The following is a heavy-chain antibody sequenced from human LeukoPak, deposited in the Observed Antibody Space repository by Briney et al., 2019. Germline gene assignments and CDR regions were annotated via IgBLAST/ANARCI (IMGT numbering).Heavy chain of an antibody. CDR2: VYYSGGA. CDR1: GGSTSSSSYY. J-gene: IGHJ3*02. CDR3: ARGIVTHAFDI. Sequence: SETLSLICNVSGGSTSSSSYYWAWIRQPPGKGLEWVGSVYYSGGAHYNPSLKSRITISVDTPKSQISLKLSSVTAADTAVYYCARGIVTHAFDIWGQGTMVTVSS. V-gene: IGHV4-39*07. D-gene: IGHD2/OR15-2a*01.